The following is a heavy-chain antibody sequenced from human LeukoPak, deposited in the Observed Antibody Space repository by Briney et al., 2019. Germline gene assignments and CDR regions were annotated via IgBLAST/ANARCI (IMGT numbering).Heavy chain of an antibody. J-gene: IGHJ6*02. CDR3: ARASYSSGWYYYYYGMDV. D-gene: IGHD6-19*01. Sequence: ASVNVSCKASGYTFTSYGISWVRQAPGQGLEWMGWISAYNGNTNYAQKLQGRVTMTTDTSTSTAYMELRSLRSDDTAVYYCARASYSSGWYYYYYGMDVWGQGTTVTVSS. V-gene: IGHV1-18*01. CDR2: ISAYNGNT. CDR1: GYTFTSYG.